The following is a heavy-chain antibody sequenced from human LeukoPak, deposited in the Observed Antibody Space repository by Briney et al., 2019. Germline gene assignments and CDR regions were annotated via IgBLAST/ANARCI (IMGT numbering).Heavy chain of an antibody. V-gene: IGHV1-69*01. CDR3: ARDKGCGGDCYDYYYGMDA. Sequence: GSSVKVSCKASGGTFSSYAISWVRQAPGQGLEWMGGIIPIFGTANYAQKFQGRVTITADESTSTAYMELSSLRSEDTAVYYCARDKGCGGDCYDYYYGMDAWGQGTTVTVSS. CDR1: GGTFSSYA. J-gene: IGHJ6*02. CDR2: IIPIFGTA. D-gene: IGHD2-21*02.